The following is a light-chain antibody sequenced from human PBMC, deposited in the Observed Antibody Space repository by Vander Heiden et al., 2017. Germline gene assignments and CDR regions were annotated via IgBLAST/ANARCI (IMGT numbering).Light chain of an antibody. V-gene: IGLV1-36*01. CDR2: YDD. CDR3: AAWDDSLNGYV. CDR1: SSNIGNNA. Sequence: QSVLTQPPSVSDAPRQRVTISCSGSSSNIGNNAVHWYQQLPGKAPKLLIYYDDLLPSGVSDRFSGSKSGTSASLAISGLQSEDEADYYCAAWDDSLNGYVFGTGTKVTVL. J-gene: IGLJ1*01.